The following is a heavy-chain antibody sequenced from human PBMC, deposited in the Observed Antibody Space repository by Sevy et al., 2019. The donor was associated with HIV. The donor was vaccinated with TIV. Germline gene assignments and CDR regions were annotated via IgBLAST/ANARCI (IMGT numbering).Heavy chain of an antibody. CDR2: ISYDGSNK. J-gene: IGHJ3*02. D-gene: IGHD3-10*01. CDR1: GFTFSSYG. CDR3: AKGSGSYPPHDAFDI. Sequence: GGSLRLSCAASGFTFSSYGMHWVRQAPGKGLEWVAVISYDGSNKYYADSVKGRFTISRDNSKNTLYLQMNSLRAEDTAVYYCAKGSGSYPPHDAFDIWSQGTMVTVSS. V-gene: IGHV3-30*18.